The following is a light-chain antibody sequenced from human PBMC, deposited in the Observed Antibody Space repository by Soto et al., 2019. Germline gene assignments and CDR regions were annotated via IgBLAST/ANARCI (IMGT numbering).Light chain of an antibody. CDR3: SSYTSTSTLYV. Sequence: QSVLTQPASVSGSPGQSITISCTGTSSDIGGYNYVSWYQKHPGKAPKLMIYEVSNRPSGVSNRFSGSKSGNTASLTISGLQAEDEADYWCSSYTSTSTLYVFGTGTKVTVL. J-gene: IGLJ1*01. V-gene: IGLV2-14*01. CDR2: EVS. CDR1: SSDIGGYNY.